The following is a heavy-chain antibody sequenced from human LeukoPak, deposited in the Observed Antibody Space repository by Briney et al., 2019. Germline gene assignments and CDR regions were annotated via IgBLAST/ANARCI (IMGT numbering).Heavy chain of an antibody. Sequence: SETLCLTCTVSGESMSGFYWNWIRQPPGKVLERIGYIYYVRSTNYNPSLKSRVTISVDTSKNQFSLKLSSVTAADTAVYYCARGYYDNSGYYPDYYYGMDVWGQGTTVTVSS. CDR2: IYYVRST. CDR1: GESMSGFY. V-gene: IGHV4-59*01. CDR3: ARGYYDNSGYYPDYYYGMDV. J-gene: IGHJ6*02. D-gene: IGHD3-22*01.